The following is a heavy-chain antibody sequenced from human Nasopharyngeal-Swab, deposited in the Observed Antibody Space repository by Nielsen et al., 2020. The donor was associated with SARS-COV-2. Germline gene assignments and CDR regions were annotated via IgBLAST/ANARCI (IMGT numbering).Heavy chain of an antibody. J-gene: IGHJ3*02. CDR3: AKHTAGWFGGDAFDI. Sequence: GGSLRLSCAASGFTFSNYAMSWVRQAPGRGLEWVSVISGSGGAKHSADSAKGRFAISRDNSKNTLYLQMKSLRAEDTAVYYCAKHTAGWFGGDAFDIWGQGTVVTVSS. CDR1: GFTFSNYA. CDR2: ISGSGGAK. V-gene: IGHV3-23*01. D-gene: IGHD3-10*01.